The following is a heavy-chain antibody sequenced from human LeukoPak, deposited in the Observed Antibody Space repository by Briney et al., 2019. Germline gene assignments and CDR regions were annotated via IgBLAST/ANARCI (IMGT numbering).Heavy chain of an antibody. CDR1: GGTLSSYA. Sequence: ASVKVSCKASGGTLSSYAISWVRQAPGQGLEWMGRIIPILGIANYAQKFQGRVTITADKSTSTAYMELSSLRSEDTAVYYCARWKVGAVAGYYFDYWGQGTLVTVSS. V-gene: IGHV1-69*04. CDR3: ARWKVGAVAGYYFDY. D-gene: IGHD6-19*01. CDR2: IIPILGIA. J-gene: IGHJ4*02.